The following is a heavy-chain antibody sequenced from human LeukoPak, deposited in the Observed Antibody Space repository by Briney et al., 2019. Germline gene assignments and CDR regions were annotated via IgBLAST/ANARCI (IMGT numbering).Heavy chain of an antibody. CDR2: ISPNSGGT. J-gene: IGHJ5*02. D-gene: IGHD2-2*01. V-gene: IGHV1-2*06. Sequence: ASVKVSCKASGYTFTGYYIHWVRQAPGQGLEWMGRISPNSGGTKYAQNFQGRVTMTRDTSISTAYMELNRLRSDDTAVYYCARGDCSTISCPFDPWGQGTLVTVSS. CDR3: ARGDCSTISCPFDP. CDR1: GYTFTGYY.